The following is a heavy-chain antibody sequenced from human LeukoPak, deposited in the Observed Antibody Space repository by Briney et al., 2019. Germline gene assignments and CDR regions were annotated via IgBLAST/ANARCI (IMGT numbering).Heavy chain of an antibody. CDR2: IYHSGST. CDR1: GGSISSYY. J-gene: IGHJ4*02. D-gene: IGHD2-21*02. V-gene: IGHV4-38-2*02. CDR3: ARDRGCGGDCYFDY. Sequence: SETLSLTCTVSGGSISSYYWSWIRQPPGKGLEWIGSIYHSGSTYYNPSLKSRVTISVGTSKNQFSLKLSSVTAADTAVYYCARDRGCGGDCYFDYWGQGTPVTVSS.